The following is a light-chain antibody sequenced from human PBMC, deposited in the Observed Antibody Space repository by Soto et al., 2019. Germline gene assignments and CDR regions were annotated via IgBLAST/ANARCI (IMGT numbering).Light chain of an antibody. CDR3: QQFNNYLIT. V-gene: IGKV1D-13*01. CDR2: DAS. Sequence: AIQLTQSPSSLSASVGDRVTITCWASQGISSALAWYQQKPGKAPKLLIYDASSLESGVPSRFSGSGSGTDFTLTISSLQPEDFATYYCQQFNNYLITFGQGTRLEIK. CDR1: QGISSA. J-gene: IGKJ5*01.